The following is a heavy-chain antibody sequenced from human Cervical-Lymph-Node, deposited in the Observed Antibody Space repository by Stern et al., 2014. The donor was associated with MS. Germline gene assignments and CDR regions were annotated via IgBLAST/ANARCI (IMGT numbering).Heavy chain of an antibody. CDR1: GGSISSYY. J-gene: IGHJ3*02. CDR2: IYYSGST. CDR3: ARADAFDI. V-gene: IGHV4-59*01. Sequence: QVQLQESGPGLVKPSETLSLTCTVSGGSISSYYWSWIRQPPGKGLEWIGYIYYSGSTNYNPSLKSRVTISVETSKNQFSLKLSSVTAGDTAVYYCARADAFDIWGQGTMVPVSS.